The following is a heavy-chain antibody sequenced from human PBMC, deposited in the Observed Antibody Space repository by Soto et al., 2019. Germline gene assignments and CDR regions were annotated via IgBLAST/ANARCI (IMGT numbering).Heavy chain of an antibody. CDR2: IYTSGST. CDR1: GGSISSYY. Sequence: SLTCTVSGGSISSYYWSWIRQPAGKGLEWIGRIYTSGSTNYNPSLKSRVTMSVDTSKNQFSLKLSSVTAADTAVYYCARVVITTPYYYGMDVWGQGTTVTVSS. D-gene: IGHD3-22*01. V-gene: IGHV4-4*07. CDR3: ARVVITTPYYYGMDV. J-gene: IGHJ6*02.